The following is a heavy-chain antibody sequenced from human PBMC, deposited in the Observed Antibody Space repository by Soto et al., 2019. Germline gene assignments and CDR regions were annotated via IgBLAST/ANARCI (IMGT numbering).Heavy chain of an antibody. D-gene: IGHD3-16*02. CDR3: ARHTGDYVWGSYRAPKPNFDY. Sequence: SETLSLTCTVSGGSISSSSYYWGWIRQPPGKGLEWIGSIYYSGSTYYNPSLKSRVTISVDTSKNQFSLKLSSVTAADTAVYYCARHTGDYVWGSYRAPKPNFDYWGQGTLVTVSS. J-gene: IGHJ4*02. CDR1: GGSISSSSYY. CDR2: IYYSGST. V-gene: IGHV4-39*01.